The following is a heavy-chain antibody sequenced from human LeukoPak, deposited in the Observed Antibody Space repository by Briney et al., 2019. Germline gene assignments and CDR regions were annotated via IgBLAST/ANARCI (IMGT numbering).Heavy chain of an antibody. CDR1: GYTFTSYG. CDR3: ARSEYYDSSGYYLSFDY. V-gene: IGHV1-18*01. CDR2: ISAYNGNT. D-gene: IGHD3-22*01. Sequence: GASVKVSCXASGYTFTSYGISWVRQARGQGLEWMGWISAYNGNTNYAQKLQGRVTMTTDTSTSTAYMELRSLRSDDTAVYYCARSEYYDSSGYYLSFDYWGQGTLVTVSS. J-gene: IGHJ4*02.